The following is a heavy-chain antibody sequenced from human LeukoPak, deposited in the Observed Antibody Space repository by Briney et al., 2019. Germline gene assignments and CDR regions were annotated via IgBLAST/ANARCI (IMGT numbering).Heavy chain of an antibody. Sequence: GGSLRLSCAASGFPFSSYGMHWVRQAPGKGPEWVAFMRFDGSIEYYADSVRGRFTISRDNSKNTLYLQMDSLRPEDTALYYCAKQYGGYFEYWGQGTLVSVSS. CDR2: MRFDGSIE. CDR3: AKQYGGYFEY. D-gene: IGHD6-13*01. V-gene: IGHV3-30*02. J-gene: IGHJ4*02. CDR1: GFPFSSYG.